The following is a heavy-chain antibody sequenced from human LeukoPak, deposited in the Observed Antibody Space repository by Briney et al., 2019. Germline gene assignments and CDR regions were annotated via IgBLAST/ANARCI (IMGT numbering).Heavy chain of an antibody. Sequence: SQTLSLTCAVSGGSIRSGGYSWSWIRQPPGKGLEWIGYIYQSGTTHYNPSLKSRVIMSVDRSKNQLSLRLSSVTAADTAVYYCARDSGNFHFDYWGQGTLVTVSS. D-gene: IGHD4-23*01. CDR2: IYQSGTT. V-gene: IGHV4-30-2*01. J-gene: IGHJ4*02. CDR3: ARDSGNFHFDY. CDR1: GGSIRSGGYS.